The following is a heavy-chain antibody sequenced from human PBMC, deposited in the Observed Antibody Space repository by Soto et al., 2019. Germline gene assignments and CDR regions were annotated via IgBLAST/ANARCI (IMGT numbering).Heavy chain of an antibody. J-gene: IGHJ6*02. CDR1: GFTFSSYD. CDR3: ARYGITNYGDDYYYGMDV. Sequence: GGSLRLSCAASGFTFSSYDMHWVRQATGKGLEWVSAIGTAGDTYYPGSVKGRFTISRENAKNSLYLQMNSLRAEDTAVYYCARYGITNYGDDYYYGMDVWGQGTTVTVSS. CDR2: IGTAGDT. V-gene: IGHV3-13*01. D-gene: IGHD4-17*01.